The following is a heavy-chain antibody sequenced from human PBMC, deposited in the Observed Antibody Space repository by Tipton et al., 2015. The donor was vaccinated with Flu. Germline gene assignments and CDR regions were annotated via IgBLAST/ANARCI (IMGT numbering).Heavy chain of an antibody. CDR2: IGSGGSPL. V-gene: IGHV3-11*01. CDR1: GFTFSDYY. CDR3: ARDRLAGYCSGDSCNSLNWFDP. Sequence: SLRLSCAASGFTFSDYYMSWIRQAPGKGLEWISYIGSGGSPLYYADSVKGRFTISRDNAKNSLFPQMNSLRAEDTAVYYCARDRLAGYCSGDSCNSLNWFDPWGQGTLVTVSS. D-gene: IGHD2-15*01. J-gene: IGHJ5*02.